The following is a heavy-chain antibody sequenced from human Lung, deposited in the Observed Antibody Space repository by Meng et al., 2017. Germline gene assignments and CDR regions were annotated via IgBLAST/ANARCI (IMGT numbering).Heavy chain of an antibody. V-gene: IGHV4-30-4*01. CDR3: ARDGGYVFYKWFDP. Sequence: QLQLQVAHPRLGVHSPAPSVTGSFSGGPINTGDYYWSWIRQPPGKGLEWMGYISDGGTTSYNPSLKSRLTISIDTSKNQFSLRLSSVTAADTAVYYCARDGGYVFYKWFDPWGQGTLVTVSS. D-gene: IGHD5-12*01. J-gene: IGHJ5*02. CDR2: ISDGGTT. CDR1: GGPINTGDYY.